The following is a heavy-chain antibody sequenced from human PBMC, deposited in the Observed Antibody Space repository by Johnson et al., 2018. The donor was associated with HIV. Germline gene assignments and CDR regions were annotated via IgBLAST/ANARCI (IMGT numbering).Heavy chain of an antibody. V-gene: IGHV3-15*01. J-gene: IGHJ3*02. Sequence: VQLVESGGGLVKPGGSLRISCAASGFSFTNAWMSWVRQGPGKGLEWVGRIKSKGDGGTTDYAAPVKGRFYISRDDSRNTLHMQMNSLKTEDTGVYYCWAQRTVITFGGPSAFDIWGQGTVVTVSS. D-gene: IGHD3-16*01. CDR2: IKSKGDGGTT. CDR3: WAQRTVITFGGPSAFDI. CDR1: GFSFTNAW.